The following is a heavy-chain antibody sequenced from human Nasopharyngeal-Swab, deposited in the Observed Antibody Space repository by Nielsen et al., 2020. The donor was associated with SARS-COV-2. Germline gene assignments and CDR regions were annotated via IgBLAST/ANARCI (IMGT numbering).Heavy chain of an antibody. Sequence: SQTLSLTCAISGDSVSSNSAAWNWIRQSPSRGLEWLGRTYYRSKWYNDYAVSVKSRITINPDTSKNQFSLQLNSVTPEDTAVYYCAREGPGYDYYDSSGYQSTSDAFDIWGQGTMVTVS. V-gene: IGHV6-1*01. CDR2: TYYRSKWYN. D-gene: IGHD3-22*01. J-gene: IGHJ3*02. CDR3: AREGPGYDYYDSSGYQSTSDAFDI. CDR1: GDSVSSNSAA.